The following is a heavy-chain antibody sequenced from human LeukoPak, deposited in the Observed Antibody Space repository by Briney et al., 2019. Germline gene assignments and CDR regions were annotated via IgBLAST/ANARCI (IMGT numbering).Heavy chain of an antibody. Sequence: SETPSLTCTVSGGSISSYYWSWIRQPPGKGLEWIGYIYYSGSTNYNPSLKSRVTISVDTSKNQFSLKLSSVTPADTAVYYCAGRYSYGPVAFDIWGQGTMVTVSS. J-gene: IGHJ3*02. V-gene: IGHV4-59*01. D-gene: IGHD5-18*01. CDR1: GGSISSYY. CDR2: IYYSGST. CDR3: AGRYSYGPVAFDI.